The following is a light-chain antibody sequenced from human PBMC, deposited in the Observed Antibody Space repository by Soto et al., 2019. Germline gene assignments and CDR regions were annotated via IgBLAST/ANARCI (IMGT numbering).Light chain of an antibody. CDR3: QQHNQWPIT. CDR2: GAS. Sequence: EIVMTQSPGTLSLSPGERATLSCRASQSVSSSYLAWYQQKPGQAPRLLIYGASSRATGIPARFSGSGSGTEFTLTINSLQSEDSAVYYCQQHNQWPITFGQGTRLETK. J-gene: IGKJ5*01. CDR1: QSVSSSY. V-gene: IGKV3D-15*01.